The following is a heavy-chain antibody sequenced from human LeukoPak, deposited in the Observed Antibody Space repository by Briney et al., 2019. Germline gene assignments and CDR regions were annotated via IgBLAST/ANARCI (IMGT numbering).Heavy chain of an antibody. V-gene: IGHV4-4*07. D-gene: IGHD4-11*01. J-gene: IGHJ6*03. CDR1: GGSISSYY. Sequence: SETLSLTCTVSGGSISSYYWSWIRQPAGKGLEWIGRIYTSGSTNYNPSLKSRVTISVDTSKNQFSLKLSSVTAADTAVYYCARPYSNYPYYYYYYMDVWGKGTTVTVSS. CDR3: ARPYSNYPYYYYYYMDV. CDR2: IYTSGST.